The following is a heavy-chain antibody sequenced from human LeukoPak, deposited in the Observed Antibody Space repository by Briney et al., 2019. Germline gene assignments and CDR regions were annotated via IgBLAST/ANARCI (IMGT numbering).Heavy chain of an antibody. V-gene: IGHV3-48*04. CDR2: ISSSSSTI. D-gene: IGHD1-26*01. CDR1: GFTFSSYS. Sequence: GGSLRLSCAASGFTFSSYSMNWVRQAPGKGLEWVSFISSSSSTIYYADSGKGRFTISRDNAKNSLYLQMNSPRAEDTAVYYCARDRGGSYSAIDYWGQGTLVTVSS. CDR3: ARDRGGSYSAIDY. J-gene: IGHJ4*02.